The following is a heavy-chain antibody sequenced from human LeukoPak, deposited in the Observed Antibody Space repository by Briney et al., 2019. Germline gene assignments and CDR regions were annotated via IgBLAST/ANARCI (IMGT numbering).Heavy chain of an antibody. CDR3: ALGGVAFDI. J-gene: IGHJ3*02. Sequence: SETLSLTCSVSGGSISSSSYYWGWIRQPPGQGLEWIGSIYYSWSTYYNPSLKSRVTISVDTSKNQFSLKLSSVTAADTAVYYCALGGVAFDIWGQGTMVTVSS. CDR2: IYYSWST. D-gene: IGHD3-16*01. V-gene: IGHV4-39*07. CDR1: GGSISSSSYY.